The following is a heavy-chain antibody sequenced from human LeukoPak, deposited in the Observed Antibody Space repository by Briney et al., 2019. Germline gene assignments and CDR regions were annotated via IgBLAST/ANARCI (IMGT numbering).Heavy chain of an antibody. Sequence: SETLSLTCTVSGGSISSGSYYWSWIRQPAGKGLEWIGRIYTSGSTNYNPSLKSRVTISVDTSKNQFSLKLSSVTAADTAVYYCARDPYYDSSGYLNPWGRGTLVTVSS. CDR1: GGSISSGSYY. CDR2: IYTSGST. D-gene: IGHD3-22*01. J-gene: IGHJ5*02. V-gene: IGHV4-61*02. CDR3: ARDPYYDSSGYLNP.